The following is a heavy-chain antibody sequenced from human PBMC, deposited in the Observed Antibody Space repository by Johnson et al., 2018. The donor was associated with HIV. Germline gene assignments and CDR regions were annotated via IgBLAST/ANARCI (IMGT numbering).Heavy chain of an antibody. Sequence: VQLVESGGGVVQPGRFLRLSCAASGFTFSTYAMHWVRQAPGKGLEWVAVLSYDGSNKYYADSVKGRFTISRDTSKNTLYLQMNSLRPEDTAVYYCARDGSTSCADCFDAFDIWGQGTMVAVSS. CDR3: ARDGSTSCADCFDAFDI. V-gene: IGHV3-30-3*01. CDR2: LSYDGSNK. J-gene: IGHJ3*02. D-gene: IGHD2-2*01. CDR1: GFTFSTYA.